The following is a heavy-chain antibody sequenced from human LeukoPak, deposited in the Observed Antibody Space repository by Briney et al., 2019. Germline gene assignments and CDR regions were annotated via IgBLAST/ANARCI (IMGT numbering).Heavy chain of an antibody. CDR3: ARQRDSSGFNWFDP. D-gene: IGHD3-22*01. V-gene: IGHV3-30-3*01. CDR2: ISYDASNK. CDR1: GFTFSSYA. J-gene: IGHJ5*02. Sequence: GRSLRLSCAASGFTFSSYAMHWARQAPGKGLEWVALISYDASNKHYADSVKGRFTISRDNSKNTLYLQMNSLRVEDTALYYCARQRDSSGFNWFDPWGQGTLVTVSS.